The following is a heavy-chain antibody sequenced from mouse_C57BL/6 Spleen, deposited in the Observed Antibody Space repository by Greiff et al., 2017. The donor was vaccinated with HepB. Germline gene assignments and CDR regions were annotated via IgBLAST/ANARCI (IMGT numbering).Heavy chain of an antibody. D-gene: IGHD1-1*01. J-gene: IGHJ4*01. CDR2: ISYDGSN. CDR1: GYSITSGYY. Sequence: VQLQQSGPGLVKPSQSLSLTCSVTGYSITSGYYWNWIRQFPGNKLEWMGYISYDGSNNYNPSLKNRISITRDTSKNQFFLKLNSVTTEDTATYYCARAGGSSLYAMDYWGQGTSVTVSS. V-gene: IGHV3-6*01. CDR3: ARAGGSSLYAMDY.